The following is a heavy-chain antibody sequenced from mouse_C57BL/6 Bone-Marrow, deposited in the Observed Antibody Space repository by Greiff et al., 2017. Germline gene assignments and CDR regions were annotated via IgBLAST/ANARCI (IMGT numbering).Heavy chain of an antibody. V-gene: IGHV1-64*01. J-gene: IGHJ2*01. CDR1: GYTFTSYW. Sequence: QVQLQQPGAELVKPGASVKLSCKASGYTFTSYWMHWVKQRPGQGLEWIGMIHPNSGSTNYNEKFKSKATLTVDKSSSTAYMQLSSLTSEDSAVYYCARPPYGSSFFDYWGQGTTFTVSS. CDR2: IHPNSGST. CDR3: ARPPYGSSFFDY. D-gene: IGHD1-1*01.